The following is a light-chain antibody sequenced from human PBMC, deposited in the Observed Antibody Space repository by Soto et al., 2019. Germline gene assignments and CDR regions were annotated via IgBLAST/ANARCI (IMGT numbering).Light chain of an antibody. Sequence: EIVMTQSPATLSVSPGERATLSCRASQSVSSNLAWYQQKPGQAPRLLIYGASTRATGIPARFSGSGSGTEFTLTISSLQSEDFAVYYCHHYNNWPPRTFGQGTKVDIK. CDR1: QSVSSN. J-gene: IGKJ1*01. CDR2: GAS. V-gene: IGKV3-15*01. CDR3: HHYNNWPPRT.